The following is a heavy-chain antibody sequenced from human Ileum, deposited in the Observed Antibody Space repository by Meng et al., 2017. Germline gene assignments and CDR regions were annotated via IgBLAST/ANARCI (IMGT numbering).Heavy chain of an antibody. CDR3: ARKKPGTVYFDP. Sequence: GGSLRLSCAASGFTFSDYEMNWIRQAPGKGLEWVSYISGSGTPIYYADSVRGRFTISRDNAQNSVHLQMSGLRAEDTALYYCARKKPGTVYFDPWGQGTLVTVYS. J-gene: IGHJ5*02. CDR2: ISGSGTPI. CDR1: GFTFSDYE. V-gene: IGHV3-48*03. D-gene: IGHD5/OR15-5a*01.